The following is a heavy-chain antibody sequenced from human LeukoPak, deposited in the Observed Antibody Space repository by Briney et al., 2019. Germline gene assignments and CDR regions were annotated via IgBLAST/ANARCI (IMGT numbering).Heavy chain of an antibody. CDR1: GFTFSSYS. V-gene: IGHV3-21*01. CDR2: ISSSSSYI. D-gene: IGHD5-18*01. J-gene: IGHJ6*02. Sequence: GSPRLSCAASGFTFSSYSMNWVRQAPGKGLEWVSSISSSSSYIYYADSVKGRFTISRDNAKNSLYLQMNSLRAEDTAVYYCASVDTAMVNYYYYGMDVWGQGTTVTVSS. CDR3: ASVDTAMVNYYYYGMDV.